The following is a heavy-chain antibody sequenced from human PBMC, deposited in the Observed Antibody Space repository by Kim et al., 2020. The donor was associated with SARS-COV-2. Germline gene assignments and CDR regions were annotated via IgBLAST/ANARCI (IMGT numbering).Heavy chain of an antibody. V-gene: IGHV3-74*01. CDR1: GFTFSSYW. Sequence: GGSLRLSCAASGFTFSSYWMHWDRQAPGKGLMWVSRINGDGSDTAYADSVKGRFTISRDNAKNTLYLKMKSLRAEDTAVYYCARKDCSGGSCAFDPWGQGNLVTVSS. J-gene: IGHJ5*02. D-gene: IGHD2-15*01. CDR2: INGDGSDT. CDR3: ARKDCSGGSCAFDP.